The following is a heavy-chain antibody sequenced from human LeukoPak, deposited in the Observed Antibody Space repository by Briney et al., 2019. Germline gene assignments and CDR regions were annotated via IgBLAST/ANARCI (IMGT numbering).Heavy chain of an antibody. V-gene: IGHV4-34*01. CDR1: GGSFSGYY. J-gene: IGHJ4*02. CDR2: INHSGST. D-gene: IGHD3-22*01. CDR3: ARAPEGFHDSSGSYEFDY. Sequence: SETLSLTCAVYGGSFSGYYWSWLRQPPGKGLEWIGEINHSGSTNYNPSLKSRVTISVDTSKSQFSLRLSSVTAADTAVYYCARAPEGFHDSSGSYEFDYWGQGTLVTVSS.